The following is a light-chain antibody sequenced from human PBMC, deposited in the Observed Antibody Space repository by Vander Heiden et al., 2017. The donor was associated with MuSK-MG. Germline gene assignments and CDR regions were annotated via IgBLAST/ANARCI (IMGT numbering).Light chain of an antibody. J-gene: IGLJ2*01. Sequence: QSVPTQPPSESGTPGQRVTIACSGRSCNIGSNSVYWYQQPPGTAPKLLIYSDSPLPSGVPDRFSGSTSCTSAALAIIGLRSADEAAYYFAAWDDSLSGTVVFGRGTKLTVL. CDR3: AAWDDSLSGTVV. V-gene: IGLV1-47*02. CDR2: SDS. CDR1: SCNIGSNS.